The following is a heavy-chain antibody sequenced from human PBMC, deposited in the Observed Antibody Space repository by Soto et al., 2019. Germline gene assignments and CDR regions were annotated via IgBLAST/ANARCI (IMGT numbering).Heavy chain of an antibody. D-gene: IGHD1-20*01. Sequence: EVQLVESGGGLVQPGGSLRLSCTASGFSFKSYSMNWVRQAPGKGLEWVSFISGGSSTIYYADSVKGRFTISRVNXXXXXXXXXXXXXXXXXXXXXXXXXXXXXXXXXXNEYDDAFALWGQGTMVAVSS. V-gene: IGHV3-48*01. CDR3: XXXXXXXXXXXXNEYDDAFAL. CDR2: ISGGSSTI. J-gene: IGHJ3*01. CDR1: GFSFKSYS.